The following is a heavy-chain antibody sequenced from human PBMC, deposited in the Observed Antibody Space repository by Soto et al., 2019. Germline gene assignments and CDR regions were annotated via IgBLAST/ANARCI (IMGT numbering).Heavy chain of an antibody. CDR2: ISWNSDRK. D-gene: IGHD4-17*01. CDR3: TRTYGDYAWFDP. CDR1: GFTFDDYA. Sequence: EVQLVESGGGLVQPGRSLRLSCAASGFTFDDYAMHWVRQAPGKGLEWVSGISWNSDRKGYADSVKGRFTISRDNAKNSLYLQMNSLRAEYTALYYCTRTYGDYAWFDPWGQGTLVTVSS. J-gene: IGHJ5*02. V-gene: IGHV3-9*01.